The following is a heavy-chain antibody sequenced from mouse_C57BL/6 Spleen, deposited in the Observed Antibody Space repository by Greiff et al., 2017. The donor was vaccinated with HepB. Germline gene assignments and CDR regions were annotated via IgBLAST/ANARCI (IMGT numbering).Heavy chain of an antibody. J-gene: IGHJ4*01. CDR2: ISSGSSTI. CDR3: AGNWDVYAMDY. CDR1: GFTFSDYG. D-gene: IGHD4-1*01. V-gene: IGHV5-17*01. Sequence: DVMLVESGGGLVKPGGSLKLSCAASGFTFSDYGMHWVRQAPEKGLEWVAYISSGSSTIYYADTVKGRFTISRDNAKNTLFLQMTSLRSEDTAMYYGAGNWDVYAMDYWGQGTSVTVSS.